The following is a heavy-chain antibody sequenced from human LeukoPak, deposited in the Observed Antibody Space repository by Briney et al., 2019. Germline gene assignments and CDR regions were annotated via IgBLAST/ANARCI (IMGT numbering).Heavy chain of an antibody. Sequence: GRSLRLSCAASGFTFDNYALHWVRQAPGKGLEWVSGLTWNSGSIGYADSVKGRFTISRDNAQNSLYLQMNGLRPEDTAFYYCAKGSDSGYNFFDYWGQGTLVTVSS. V-gene: IGHV3-9*01. CDR1: GFTFDNYA. CDR3: AKGSDSGYNFFDY. D-gene: IGHD3-22*01. CDR2: LTWNSGSI. J-gene: IGHJ4*02.